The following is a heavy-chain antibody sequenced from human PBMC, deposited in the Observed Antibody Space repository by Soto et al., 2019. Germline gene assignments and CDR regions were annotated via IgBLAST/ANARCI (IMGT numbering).Heavy chain of an antibody. CDR3: ARVSAAYGMDV. D-gene: IGHD2-2*01. Sequence: SCAASGFTFISYEMNWVRQAPGKGLEWISYMTGGGFTTNYADSVRGRFTISRDNRKNSLYLQMNSLRGEDTAVYYCARVSAAYGMDVWGQGTTVTVAS. J-gene: IGHJ6*02. CDR1: GFTFISYE. V-gene: IGHV3-48*03. CDR2: MTGGGFTT.